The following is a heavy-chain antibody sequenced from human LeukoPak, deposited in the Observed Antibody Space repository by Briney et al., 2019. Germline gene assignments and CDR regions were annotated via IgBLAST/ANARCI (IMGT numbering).Heavy chain of an antibody. V-gene: IGHV3-13*01. J-gene: IGHJ4*02. D-gene: IGHD1-1*01. CDR1: GFFFTDFA. Sequence: AGSLRLSCAASGFFFTDFAMHWVRQATEKGLEWLSGIGSAGATYHPDSVRGGFTITGNIAGNSLYLQMSSRGAGETAAYYCARGTRGGNSWNIIDFWGQGALVTVSS. CDR3: ARGTRGGNSWNIIDF. CDR2: IGSAGAT.